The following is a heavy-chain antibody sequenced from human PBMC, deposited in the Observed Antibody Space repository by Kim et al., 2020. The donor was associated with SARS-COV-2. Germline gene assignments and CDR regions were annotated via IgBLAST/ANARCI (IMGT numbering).Heavy chain of an antibody. J-gene: IGHJ6*01. D-gene: IGHD2-15*01. CDR1: GGSIRSSTHY. CDR3: ARHEDLDYYGLDV. Sequence: SETLSLTCTVSGGSIRSSTHYWGWIRQPPGKGLEWIGRINYGGTTYYNPSLKSRVSISVDTSKNQFSLKVSSVTAADAAIYYCARHEDLDYYGLDVWGQGTTVTVSS. CDR2: INYGGTT. V-gene: IGHV4-39*01.